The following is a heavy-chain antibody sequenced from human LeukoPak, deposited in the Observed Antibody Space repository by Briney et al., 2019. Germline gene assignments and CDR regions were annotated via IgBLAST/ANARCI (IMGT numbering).Heavy chain of an antibody. CDR1: GGSISSGSYY. V-gene: IGHV4-61*02. D-gene: IGHD6-19*01. CDR3: ARSPLREGSGWYYFDY. Sequence: SETLSLTCTVSGGSISSGSYYWSWIWQPAGKGLEWLWRIYTSGSTNYNTSLPSRVTISVDTYKNQFSLKLSSVTAADTAVYYCARSPLREGSGWYYFDYWGQGTLVTVSS. J-gene: IGHJ4*02. CDR2: IYTSGST.